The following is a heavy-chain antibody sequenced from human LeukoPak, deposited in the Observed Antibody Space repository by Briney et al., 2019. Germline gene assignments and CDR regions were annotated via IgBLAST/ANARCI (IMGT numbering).Heavy chain of an antibody. CDR3: ARLDGYYNAFDI. Sequence: SQTLSLTCAISGDSVSSNSAAWNWLRQSPSRGLEWLGRTYYRSKGYNDYAVSVKSRITINPDTSKNQFSLQLNSVTPEVTAVYYCARLDGYYNAFDIWGQGTMVTVSS. D-gene: IGHD3-22*01. V-gene: IGHV6-1*01. CDR1: GDSVSSNSAA. J-gene: IGHJ3*02. CDR2: TYYRSKGYN.